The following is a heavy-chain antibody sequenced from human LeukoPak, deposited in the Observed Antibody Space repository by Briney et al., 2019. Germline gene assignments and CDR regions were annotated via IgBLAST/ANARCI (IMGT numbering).Heavy chain of an antibody. D-gene: IGHD2-15*01. CDR1: GDSISSNNHY. V-gene: IGHV4-39*07. CDR3: ARDGSGCGGGNCYEAFDI. J-gene: IGHJ3*02. Sequence: PSETLSLTCTVSGDSISSNNHYWGWIRQPPGKGLEWIGSVYYSGTTYYNPSLKSRVTISMDTSKNQFSLKLSSVTAADTAVFYCARDGSGCGGGNCYEAFDIWGQGTMVTVSS. CDR2: VYYSGTT.